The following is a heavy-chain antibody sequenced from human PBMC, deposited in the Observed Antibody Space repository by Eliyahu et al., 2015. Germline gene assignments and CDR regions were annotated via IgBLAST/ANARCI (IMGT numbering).Heavy chain of an antibody. CDR2: IYHTGTT. J-gene: IGHJ4*02. D-gene: IGHD6-19*01. CDR3: ARNGAGDGFDY. CDR1: GGSISSRDW. Sequence: QVQLQESGPGLVKPSGTLSLTCAVSGGSISSRDWWXWVRQPPGKGLEWIGEIYHTGTTNYNPSLKSRVTISVDKSKNQFSLKMTSVTAADTAVFYCARNGAGDGFDYWGQGTLVTVSS. V-gene: IGHV4-4*02.